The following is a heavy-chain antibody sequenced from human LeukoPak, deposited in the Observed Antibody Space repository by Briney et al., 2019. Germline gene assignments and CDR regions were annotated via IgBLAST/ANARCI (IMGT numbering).Heavy chain of an antibody. V-gene: IGHV3-23*01. CDR2: ITASGGDT. J-gene: IGHJ5*02. D-gene: IGHD2-15*01. Sequence: GGSLRLSCVASGFTFSHHSISWVRQAPGKGLEWVSAITASGGDTFYAESVEGRFSVSRDDSKSTVFLQMSSLTADDTGIYFCARRGLQGFGSFTPSPSFFAPGGGETRVISS. CDR3: ARRGLQGFGSFTPSPSFFAP. CDR1: GFTFSHHS.